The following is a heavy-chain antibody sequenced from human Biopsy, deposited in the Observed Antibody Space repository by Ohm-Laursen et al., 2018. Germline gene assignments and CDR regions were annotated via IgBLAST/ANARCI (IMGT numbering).Heavy chain of an antibody. CDR1: GYTFGGYY. J-gene: IGHJ1*01. CDR3: ATKLTGYFHH. CDR2: NIPILGTG. Sequence: SSVKVSCKASGYTFGGYYIHWVRQAPGQGLEWLGGNIPILGTGNYAQKFQDRVTVAADTSTSTATMELRSLRSDDTAVYYCATKLTGYFHHWGQGTLVIVSS. V-gene: IGHV1-69*06. D-gene: IGHD3-9*01.